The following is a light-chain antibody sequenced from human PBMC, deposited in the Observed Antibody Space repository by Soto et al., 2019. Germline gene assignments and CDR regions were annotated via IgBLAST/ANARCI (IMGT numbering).Light chain of an antibody. CDR1: QSLSSSY. CDR2: GAS. J-gene: IGKJ1*01. Sequence: EIVLTQSPGTLSLSPGERATLSCRDSQSLSSSYLAWYQQKPGQSPRLLIYGASSRATGIPDRFSGSGSGTDFTLTIRRLEPEDFAVYYCQHYGSSRWTFGQGTKVEIK. CDR3: QHYGSSRWT. V-gene: IGKV3-20*01.